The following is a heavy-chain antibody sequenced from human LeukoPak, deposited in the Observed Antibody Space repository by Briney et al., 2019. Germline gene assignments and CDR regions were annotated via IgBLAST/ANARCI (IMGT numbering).Heavy chain of an antibody. CDR1: RLTFDVYA. CDR2: ISSMEYGGTT. D-gene: IGHD3-3*01. Sequence: PGRSLRLPRPASRLTFDVYAMSWVTQAPGKAREWVGFISSMEYGGTTEYAASVKGRFTSSRDDSKSIAYLQMNSLKTEDTAVYYCTRVYDFWSGYYGRYYYYMDVWGEGTTVTVSS. J-gene: IGHJ6*03. V-gene: IGHV3-49*04. CDR3: TRVYDFWSGYYGRYYYYMDV.